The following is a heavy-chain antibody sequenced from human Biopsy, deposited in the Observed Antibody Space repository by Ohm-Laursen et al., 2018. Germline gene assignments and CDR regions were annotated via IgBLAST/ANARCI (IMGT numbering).Heavy chain of an antibody. J-gene: IGHJ4*02. CDR1: GGTFSSFG. V-gene: IGHV1-69*01. D-gene: IGHD1-1*01. Sequence: SSVKVSCKASGGTFSSFGISWVRQAPGQGLEWMGEINSMFGTTSYAQTFQGGVTITADESTSTAYMEVSSLRSEDTAVYYCAKRGVERGRPLAYWGQGTLVTVSS. CDR2: INSMFGTT. CDR3: AKRGVERGRPLAY.